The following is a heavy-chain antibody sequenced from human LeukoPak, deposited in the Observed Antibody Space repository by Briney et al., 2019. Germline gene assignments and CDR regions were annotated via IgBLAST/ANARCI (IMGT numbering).Heavy chain of an antibody. D-gene: IGHD6-13*01. J-gene: IGHJ5*02. Sequence: GGSLRLSCAASGFTFSSYAMHWVRQAPGKGLEWVAVISYDGSNKYYADSVKGRFTISRDNSKNTLYLQMNSLRAEDTAVYYCASSDAGYSSSWATYNWFDPWGQGTLVTVSS. CDR3: ASSDAGYSSSWATYNWFDP. CDR1: GFTFSSYA. CDR2: ISYDGSNK. V-gene: IGHV3-30*04.